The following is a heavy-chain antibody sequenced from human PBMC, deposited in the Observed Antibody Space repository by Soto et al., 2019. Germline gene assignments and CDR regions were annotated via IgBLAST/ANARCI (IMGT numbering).Heavy chain of an antibody. CDR1: GFTFTTFA. CDR2: INSDGSST. D-gene: IGHD6-13*01. CDR3: ATIAAAGYIDDY. Sequence: GGSLRLSFAASGFTFTTFAMSWFRQAPGKGLDWVSRINSDGSSTSYANSVKGRFTISRDNAKNTLYLQMNSLRAEDTAVYYCATIAAAGYIDDYWGQGTMVTVSS. V-gene: IGHV3-74*01. J-gene: IGHJ4*02.